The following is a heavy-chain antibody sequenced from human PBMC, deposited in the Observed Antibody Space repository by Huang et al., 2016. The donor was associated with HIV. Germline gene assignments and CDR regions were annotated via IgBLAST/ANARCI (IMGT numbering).Heavy chain of an antibody. D-gene: IGHD6-13*01. Sequence: QLQLQESGPGLVKPLETLSLTCTVSGGSISSSHYYWGWIRQPPGKGLEWIGSIYYSGSTYYIPFLKNRATISVDTSKNQFSLTLSSVTAADTAVYYCARLSRLLVGIIDYWGRGTLVTVSS. CDR3: ARLSRLLVGIIDY. CDR1: GGSISSSHYY. J-gene: IGHJ4*02. V-gene: IGHV4-39*01. CDR2: IYYSGST.